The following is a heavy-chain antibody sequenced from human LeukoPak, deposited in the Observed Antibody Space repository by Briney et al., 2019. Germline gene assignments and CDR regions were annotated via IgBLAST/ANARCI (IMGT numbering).Heavy chain of an antibody. Sequence: GASVKVSRKASGYTFTSYGIGWVRQAPGQGLEWMGWISAYNGNTNYAQKLQGRVTMTTDTSTSTAYMELRSLRSDDTAVYYCARDIRREHFDYWGQGTLVTVSS. V-gene: IGHV1-18*01. J-gene: IGHJ4*02. CDR3: ARDIRREHFDY. CDR2: ISAYNGNT. D-gene: IGHD2-21*01. CDR1: GYTFTSYG.